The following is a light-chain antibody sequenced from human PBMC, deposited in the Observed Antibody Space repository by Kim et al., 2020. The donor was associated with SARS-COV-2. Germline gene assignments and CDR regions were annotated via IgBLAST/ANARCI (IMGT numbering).Light chain of an antibody. Sequence: QRVTISCTGSSSNSGASYAVHWYQQLPGTAPKLLIYGNSNRPSGVPYRFSGSKSGTAASLAITGLQAEDEADYYSQSYDSSLSGWVFGGGTQLTVL. V-gene: IGLV1-40*01. CDR3: QSYDSSLSGWV. CDR1: SSNSGASYA. CDR2: GNS. J-gene: IGLJ3*02.